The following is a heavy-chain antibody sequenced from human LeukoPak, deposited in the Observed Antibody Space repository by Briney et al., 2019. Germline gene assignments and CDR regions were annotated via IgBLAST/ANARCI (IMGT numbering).Heavy chain of an antibody. CDR1: GGSISSSSYY. D-gene: IGHD3-10*01. V-gene: IGHV4-39*01. Sequence: PSETLSLTCTVSGGSISSSSYYWGWIRQPSGKGLEWIGSIYYSGSTYYNPSLKSRVTISVDTSKNQFSLKLSSVTAADTAVYYCARQRRDYYGSGSYYKPFDYWGQGTLVTVSS. CDR2: IYYSGST. CDR3: ARQRRDYYGSGSYYKPFDY. J-gene: IGHJ4*02.